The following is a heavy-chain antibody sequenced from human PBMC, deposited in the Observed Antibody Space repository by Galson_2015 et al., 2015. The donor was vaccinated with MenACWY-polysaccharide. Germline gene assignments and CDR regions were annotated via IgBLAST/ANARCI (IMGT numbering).Heavy chain of an antibody. V-gene: IGHV4-4*02. CDR1: GGSISSNW. CDR3: APQLGSAGP. J-gene: IGHJ4*02. Sequence: ATLSLTCAVSGGSISSNWWRWVRTPPGRGLEWIGEVYQSGSTNYNPSLKSRVTMTVNKSKNQSSMKLTSVTAADTAVYYCAPQLGSAGPWGQGTPVTVSS. D-gene: IGHD1-26*01. CDR2: VYQSGST.